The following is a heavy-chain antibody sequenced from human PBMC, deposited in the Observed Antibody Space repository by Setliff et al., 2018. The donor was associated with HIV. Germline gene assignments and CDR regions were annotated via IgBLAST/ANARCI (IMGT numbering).Heavy chain of an antibody. V-gene: IGHV4-34*01. CDR1: GGSFSGSY. D-gene: IGHD3-10*01. CDR2: INHSGST. Sequence: PSETLSLTCAVYGGSFSGSYWSWIRQPPGKGLEWIGEINHSGSTNYSPSLQSRVTMSIDTSKNQFSLRLTSVTAADTAVYYCARRIDDSGSFPDRNWFDTWGQGSLVTVSS. CDR3: ARRIDDSGSFPDRNWFDT. J-gene: IGHJ5*02.